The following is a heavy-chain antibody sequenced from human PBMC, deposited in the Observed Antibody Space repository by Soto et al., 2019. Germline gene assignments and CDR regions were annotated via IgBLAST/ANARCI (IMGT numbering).Heavy chain of an antibody. CDR1: GGSISSSSYY. J-gene: IGHJ6*02. Sequence: PSETLSLTCTVSGGSISSSSYYWGWIRQPPGKGLEWIGNIYYSGSTYYNPSLKSRVTISVDTSKNQFSLKLSSVTAADTAVYYRERASPAVTDVWGQGNTLTVSS. CDR3: ERASPAVTDV. CDR2: IYYSGST. D-gene: IGHD5-18*01. V-gene: IGHV4-39*01.